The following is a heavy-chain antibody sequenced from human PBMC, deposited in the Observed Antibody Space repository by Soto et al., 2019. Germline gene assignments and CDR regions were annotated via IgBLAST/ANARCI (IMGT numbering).Heavy chain of an antibody. J-gene: IGHJ4*02. D-gene: IGHD6-19*01. Sequence: QLQLQESGPGLVKPWETLSLTCTVSGDSISSSNYFWGWIRQPPGKGLEWIGTIFYRGSTYYNPSLKRRVNISVDTSKNQFSLRLISVTAADTALYYCARRYGWLYFDYWGQGSLVTVSS. V-gene: IGHV4-39*01. CDR3: ARRYGWLYFDY. CDR1: GDSISSSNYF. CDR2: IFYRGST.